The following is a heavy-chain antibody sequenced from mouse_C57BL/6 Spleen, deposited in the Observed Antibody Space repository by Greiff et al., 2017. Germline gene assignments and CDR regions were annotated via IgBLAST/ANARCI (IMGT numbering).Heavy chain of an antibody. V-gene: IGHV5-9-1*02. D-gene: IGHD1-1*01. CDR3: TRDTTVVGDYAMDY. CDR2: ISSGGDYI. J-gene: IGHJ4*01. CDR1: GFTFSSYA. Sequence: EVKLMESGEGLVKPGGSLKLSCAASGFTFSSYAMSWVRQTPEKRLEWVAYISSGGDYIYYADTVKGRFTISRDNARNTLYLQMSSLKSEDTAMYYCTRDTTVVGDYAMDYWGQGTSVTVSS.